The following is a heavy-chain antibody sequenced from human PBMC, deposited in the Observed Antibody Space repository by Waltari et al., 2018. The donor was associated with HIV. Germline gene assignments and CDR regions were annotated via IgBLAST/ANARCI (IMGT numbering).Heavy chain of an antibody. V-gene: IGHV3-74*01. CDR2: INSDGSST. CDR3: ARLGYVWGSYRSPRAFDI. J-gene: IGHJ3*02. CDR1: GFPFSSYR. D-gene: IGHD3-16*02. Sequence: EVQLVESGGGLVQPGGSLRLSCAASGFPFSSYRMHWVRQAPGKGLVWVSRINSDGSSTSYADSVKGRFTISRDNAKNTLYLQMNSLRAEDTAVYYCARLGYVWGSYRSPRAFDIWGQGTMVTVSS.